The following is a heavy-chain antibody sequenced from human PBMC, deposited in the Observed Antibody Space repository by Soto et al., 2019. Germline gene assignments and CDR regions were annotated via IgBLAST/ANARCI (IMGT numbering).Heavy chain of an antibody. CDR3: ARLYSSGWYPTVDY. V-gene: IGHV3-7*05. D-gene: IGHD6-19*01. CDR1: GFTFSSYW. J-gene: IGHJ4*02. Sequence: GGSLRLSCAASGFTFSSYWMSWVRQAPGKGLEWVANIKQDGSEKYYVDSVKGRFTISRDNAKNSLYLQMNSLRAEDTAVYYCARLYSSGWYPTVDYWGQGTLVTVSS. CDR2: IKQDGSEK.